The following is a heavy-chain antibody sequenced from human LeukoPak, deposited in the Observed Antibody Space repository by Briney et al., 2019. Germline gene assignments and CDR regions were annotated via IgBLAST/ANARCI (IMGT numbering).Heavy chain of an antibody. CDR2: INHSGST. J-gene: IGHJ4*02. V-gene: IGHV4-34*01. D-gene: IGHD6-19*01. Sequence: SETLSLTCAVYGGSFSGYYWSWIRQPPGKGLERIGEINHSGSTNYNPSLKSRVTISVDTSKNQFSLKLSSVTAADTAVYYCARWGSGWYYFDYWGQGTLVTVSS. CDR1: GGSFSGYY. CDR3: ARWGSGWYYFDY.